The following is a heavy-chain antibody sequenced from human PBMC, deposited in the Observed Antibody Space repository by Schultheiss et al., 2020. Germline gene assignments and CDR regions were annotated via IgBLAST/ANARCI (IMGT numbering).Heavy chain of an antibody. V-gene: IGHV2-5*02. CDR2: IYWDDDK. CDR1: GFSLSTGGVR. CDR3: ADRATITSAWSY. D-gene: IGHD6-13*01. J-gene: IGHJ4*02. Sequence: SGPTLVKPTQTLTLTCTFSGFSLSTGGVRVGWIRQPPGRALEWLALIYWDDDKRYSPSLKNRLTITKDPFKDRVILTMTNMDSVDTGTYYCADRATITSAWSYWGQGTLVTVSS.